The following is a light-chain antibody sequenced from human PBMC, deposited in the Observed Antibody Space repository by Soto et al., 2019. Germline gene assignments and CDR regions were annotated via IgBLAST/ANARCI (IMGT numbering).Light chain of an antibody. V-gene: IGLV2-8*01. J-gene: IGLJ1*01. Sequence: QSALTQPPSASGSPGQSVTISCTGTSSDVGGSYYVSWYRQHPGKAPELLIYEVSRRPSGVPDRFSGPKSGNTASLTVSGLQADDEADYYCCSYAGSNNFAVFGTGTKLTVL. CDR3: CSYAGSNNFAV. CDR2: EVS. CDR1: SSDVGGSYY.